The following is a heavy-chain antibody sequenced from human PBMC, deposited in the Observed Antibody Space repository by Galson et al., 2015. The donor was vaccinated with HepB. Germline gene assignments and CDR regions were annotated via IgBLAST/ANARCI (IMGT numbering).Heavy chain of an antibody. CDR1: GDSVSSNSAA. D-gene: IGHD2-15*01. J-gene: IGHJ6*02. Sequence: CAIPGDSVSSNSAAWNWIRQSPSRGLEWLGRTYYRSKWYNDYAVSVKSRITINPDTSKNQISLQLNSVTPEYTAVYYCARAPYPDSSMDVWGQGTTVTVSS. V-gene: IGHV6-1*01. CDR3: ARAPYPDSSMDV. CDR2: TYYRSKWYN.